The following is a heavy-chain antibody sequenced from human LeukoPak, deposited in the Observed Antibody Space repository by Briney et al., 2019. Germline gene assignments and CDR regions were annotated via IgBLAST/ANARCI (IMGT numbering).Heavy chain of an antibody. Sequence: SGGSLRLSCAASGFTFSSYNMNWVRQAPGKGLEWVSSISSSSSYIYYADSVKGRFTISRGNAKNSLYLQMNSLRAEDTAVYYCASTIFVGAIGSYWGQGTLVTVSS. CDR3: ASTIFVGAIGSY. D-gene: IGHD1-26*01. CDR2: ISSSSSYI. V-gene: IGHV3-21*01. J-gene: IGHJ4*02. CDR1: GFTFSSYN.